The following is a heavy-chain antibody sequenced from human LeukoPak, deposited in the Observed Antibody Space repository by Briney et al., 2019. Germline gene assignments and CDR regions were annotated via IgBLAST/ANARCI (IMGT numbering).Heavy chain of an antibody. Sequence: SETLSLTCAVYGGSFSGYYWSWIRQPPGKGLEWIGEINHSGSTNYNPSLKSRVTISVDTSKNQFSLKLSSVTAADTAVYYCARGRYDYVSGTYRNSFDYWGQGTLVTVSS. CDR1: GGSFSGYY. J-gene: IGHJ4*02. CDR3: ARGRYDYVSGTYRNSFDY. D-gene: IGHD3-16*02. V-gene: IGHV4-34*01. CDR2: INHSGST.